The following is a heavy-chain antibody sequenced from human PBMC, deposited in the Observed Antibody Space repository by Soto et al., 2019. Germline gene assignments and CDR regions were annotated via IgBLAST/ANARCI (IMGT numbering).Heavy chain of an antibody. CDR3: ARELAAPGTTLDY. D-gene: IGHD6-13*01. J-gene: IGHJ4*02. Sequence: ASLKVSCKASGFAFTTYSLHWVRQAPGQRLEWMAWINGGNGNIEYSQKFQNRVTITRDTSASTVYMELSSLRSEDTAVYYCARELAAPGTTLDYWGPGALVTVSS. V-gene: IGHV1-3*01. CDR1: GFAFTTYS. CDR2: INGGNGNI.